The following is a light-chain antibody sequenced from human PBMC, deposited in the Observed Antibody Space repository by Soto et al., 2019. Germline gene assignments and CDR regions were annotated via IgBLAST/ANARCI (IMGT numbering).Light chain of an antibody. V-gene: IGKV1-5*01. Sequence: DIQMTQSPSTLSASVGDTVTVTCRASQSVSGWLAWYQQKPGEAPKLLLYDASALPRGVPSRFGGSGPGTKFTSSIASLQPDDFATYSCQEYETFSWTFGPGPKVEI. J-gene: IGKJ1*01. CDR2: DAS. CDR3: QEYETFSWT. CDR1: QSVSGW.